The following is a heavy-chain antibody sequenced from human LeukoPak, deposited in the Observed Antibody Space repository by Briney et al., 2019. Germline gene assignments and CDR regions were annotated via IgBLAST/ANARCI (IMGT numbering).Heavy chain of an antibody. CDR1: GFTFSSHG. Sequence: SGGSLRLSCAASGFTFSSHGMHWVRQAPGKGLAWVAVIWYDGSKKYYADSVTGRFTISRDNSKNALSLQMNSLRAEDTAVYYCARLTGEALDYWGQGTLVTASS. J-gene: IGHJ4*02. CDR2: IWYDGSKK. CDR3: ARLTGEALDY. V-gene: IGHV3-33*01. D-gene: IGHD1-20*01.